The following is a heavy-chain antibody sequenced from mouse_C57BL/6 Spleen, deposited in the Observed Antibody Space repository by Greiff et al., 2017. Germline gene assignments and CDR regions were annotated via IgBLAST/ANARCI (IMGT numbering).Heavy chain of an antibody. CDR1: GFNIKDDY. V-gene: IGHV14-4*01. CDR2: IDPENGDT. J-gene: IGHJ1*03. Sequence: EVQLQESGAELVRPGASVKLSCTASGFNIKDDYMHWVKQRPEQGLEWIGWIDPENGDTEYASKFQGKATITADTSSNTAYLPLSSLTSEDTAVYYCTTWVTTVVAPGFDVWGTGTTVTVSS. CDR3: TTWVTTVVAPGFDV. D-gene: IGHD1-1*01.